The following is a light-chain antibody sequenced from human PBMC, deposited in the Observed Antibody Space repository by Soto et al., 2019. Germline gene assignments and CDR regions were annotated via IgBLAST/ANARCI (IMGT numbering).Light chain of an antibody. J-gene: IGKJ1*01. CDR3: QHYISYSEA. CDR2: KAS. CDR1: QTISSW. V-gene: IGKV1-5*03. Sequence: DIQMTQSPSTLSGSVGDRVTITCRASQTISSWLAWYQQKPGKAPKLLIYKASTLKSGVPSRFSGSGSGTEFTLTISSEQTDDFATYYWQHYISYSEAFGQGTKVELK.